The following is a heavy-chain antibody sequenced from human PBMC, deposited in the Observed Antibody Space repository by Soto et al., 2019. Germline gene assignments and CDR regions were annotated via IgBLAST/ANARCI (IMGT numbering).Heavy chain of an antibody. CDR2: ISAYNGNT. Sequence: ASVKVSCKASGYTFTSYGISCVRQAPGQGLEWMGWISAYNGNTNYAQKLQGRVTMTTDTSTSTAYMELRSLRSDDTAVYYCARFLLGYYDSSGYPDYWGQGTLVTVSS. CDR3: ARFLLGYYDSSGYPDY. V-gene: IGHV1-18*01. CDR1: GYTFTSYG. J-gene: IGHJ4*02. D-gene: IGHD3-22*01.